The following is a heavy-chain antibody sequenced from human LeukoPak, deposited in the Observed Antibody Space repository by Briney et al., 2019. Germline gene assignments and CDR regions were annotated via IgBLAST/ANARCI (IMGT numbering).Heavy chain of an antibody. J-gene: IGHJ6*03. CDR3: ARGRLVYQLLKSYYYYDMDV. V-gene: IGHV4-34*01. CDR1: GGSFSGYY. CDR2: INDSGST. Sequence: SETLSLTSAVYGGSFSGYYWSWVRQPPGKGLEWIGEINDSGSTNYNPSLRSRVTISVDTSKNKCSRKLSSVTAADTAVYYCARGRLVYQLLKSYYYYDMDVWGKGPTVPVSS. D-gene: IGHD2-2*01.